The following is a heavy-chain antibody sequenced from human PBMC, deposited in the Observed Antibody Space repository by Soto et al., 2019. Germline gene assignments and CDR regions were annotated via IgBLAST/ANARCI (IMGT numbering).Heavy chain of an antibody. CDR1: GDSVSSNSAA. CDR2: TYYMSKWYN. D-gene: IGHD5-12*01. V-gene: IGHV6-1*01. CDR3: ARSGYSGYEYYFDY. J-gene: IGHJ4*02. Sequence: SQTLSLTCAISGDSVSSNSAAWNWIRQSPSRCLEWLGRTYYMSKWYNDYAESVKSRITINPDTSKNQFFLQLNSVTPEDTAVYYCARSGYSGYEYYFDYWGQGTLVTVSS.